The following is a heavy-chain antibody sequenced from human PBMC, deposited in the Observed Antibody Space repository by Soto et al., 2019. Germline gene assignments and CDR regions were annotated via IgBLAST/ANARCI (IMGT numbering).Heavy chain of an antibody. J-gene: IGHJ4*01. Sequence: SETLSLTCSIYSGSFSGYYWSWIRQPPGKGLEWIGEISQSGNTNYSPSLKSRVSISIDTSKKQFSLNLASVSAADTAVYYCARAPKVSGSSQARPLFGAQGTLVTVFS. D-gene: IGHD6-6*01. V-gene: IGHV4-34*01. CDR3: ARAPKVSGSSQARPLF. CDR2: ISQSGNT. CDR1: SGSFSGYY.